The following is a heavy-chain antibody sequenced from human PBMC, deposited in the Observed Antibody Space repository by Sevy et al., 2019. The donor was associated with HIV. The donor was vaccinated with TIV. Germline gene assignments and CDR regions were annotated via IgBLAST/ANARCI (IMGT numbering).Heavy chain of an antibody. J-gene: IGHJ6*02. CDR3: ARAHMVRGVMRDV. CDR2: IYSGGST. V-gene: IGHV3-53*01. CDR1: GFTVSSNY. D-gene: IGHD3-10*01. Sequence: GGSLRLSCAASGFTVSSNYMSWVRQAPGKGLEWVSVIYSGGSTYYADSVKGRFTISRDNSKNTLYLQMNSLRAEDTAVYYCARAHMVRGVMRDVWGQGTTVTVSS.